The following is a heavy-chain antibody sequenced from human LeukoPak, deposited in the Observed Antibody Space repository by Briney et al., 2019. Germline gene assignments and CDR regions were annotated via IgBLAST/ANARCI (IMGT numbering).Heavy chain of an antibody. D-gene: IGHD2-2*01. CDR2: INNDGRDT. V-gene: IGHV3-74*01. J-gene: IGHJ6*03. CDR3: AKGGGVPVGYYYYYYYMDV. Sequence: GGSLRLSCAASGFTFSTYTIHWVRQVPGKGLMWVSRINNDGRDTTYADSVKGRFTISRDNAKDTLYLQMNSLRAEDKAVYYCAKGGGVPVGYYYYYYYMDVWGKGTTVTISS. CDR1: GFTFSTYT.